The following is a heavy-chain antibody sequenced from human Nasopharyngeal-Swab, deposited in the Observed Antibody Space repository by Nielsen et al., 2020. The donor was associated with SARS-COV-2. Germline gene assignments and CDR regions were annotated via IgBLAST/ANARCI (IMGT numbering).Heavy chain of an antibody. V-gene: IGHV4-34*01. J-gene: IGHJ6*03. CDR3: ARADIVVVPAAPIYYMDV. CDR2: INHSGST. Sequence: PGKGLEWIGEINHSGSTNYNPSLKSRVTISVDTSKNQFSLKLSSATAADTAVYYCARADIVVVPAAPIYYMDVWGKGTTVTVSS. D-gene: IGHD2-2*01.